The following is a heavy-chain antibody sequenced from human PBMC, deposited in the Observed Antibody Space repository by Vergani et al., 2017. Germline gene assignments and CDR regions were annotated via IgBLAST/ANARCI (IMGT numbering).Heavy chain of an antibody. V-gene: IGHV3-30-3*01. J-gene: IGHJ4*02. CDR2: ISFDGTNE. D-gene: IGHD2-2*02. CDR1: GFALNRHA. CDR3: VRDRGLCAGGRCYTEAWDY. Sequence: QLVESGGGWVQPGTSLRLSCVVSGFALNRHAMYWVRQAQGKGLEWVLGISFDGTNEYYPDLMKGRFTISRDIAKNTLYLQVRSLRLEDTGVYHCVRDRGLCAGGRCYTEAWDYWGQGTPVTVSS.